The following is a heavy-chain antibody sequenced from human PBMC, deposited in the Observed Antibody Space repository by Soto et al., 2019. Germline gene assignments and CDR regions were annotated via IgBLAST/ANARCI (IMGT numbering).Heavy chain of an antibody. Sequence: GGSLRLSYTASGFTFGDYAMSWFRQAPGKGLEWVGFIRSKAYGGTTEYAASVKGRFTISRDDSKSIAYLQMNSLKTEDTAVYYCGKGRSYYYYYGVDVWGQGTTVTVSS. CDR2: IRSKAYGGTT. D-gene: IGHD1-26*01. V-gene: IGHV3-49*03. J-gene: IGHJ6*02. CDR1: GFTFGDYA. CDR3: GKGRSYYYYYGVDV.